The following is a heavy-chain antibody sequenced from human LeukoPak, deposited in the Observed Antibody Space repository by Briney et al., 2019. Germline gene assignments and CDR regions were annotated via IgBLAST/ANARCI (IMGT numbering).Heavy chain of an antibody. CDR2: IRSKANSYAT. CDR3: TRREEMATIYYYYYHIDV. J-gene: IGHJ6*03. Sequence: GGSLRLSCAASGFTFSGSAMHWVRQASGKGLEWVGRIRSKANSYATAYAASVKGRFTISRDDSKNTAYLQMNSLKTEDTAVYYCTRREEMATIYYYYYHIDVWGKGTTVTVSS. V-gene: IGHV3-73*01. D-gene: IGHD5-24*01. CDR1: GFTFSGSA.